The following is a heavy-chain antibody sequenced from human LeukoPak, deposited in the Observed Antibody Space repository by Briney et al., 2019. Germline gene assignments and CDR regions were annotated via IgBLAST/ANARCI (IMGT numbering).Heavy chain of an antibody. V-gene: IGHV2-5*02. CDR2: IYWDDDK. CDR1: GFSLSTSGVG. Sequence: SGPTLVKPPQTLTLTCTFSGFSLSTSGVGVGWIPPPPGKALEWLALIYWDDDKRYSPSLKSRLTITKDTSKNQVVLTMTNMDPVDTATYYCAHRRYGSGSYYFDYWGQGTLVTVSS. CDR3: AHRRYGSGSYYFDY. D-gene: IGHD3-10*01. J-gene: IGHJ4*02.